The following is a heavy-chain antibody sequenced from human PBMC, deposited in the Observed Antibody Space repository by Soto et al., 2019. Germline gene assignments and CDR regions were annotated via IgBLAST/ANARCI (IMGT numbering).Heavy chain of an antibody. CDR3: AKEQEMATRSPDY. CDR1: GFTFSSYA. J-gene: IGHJ4*02. Sequence: EVQLLESGGGLVQPGGSLRLSCAASGFTFSSYAMSWVRQAPGKGLEWVSAISGSGGSTYYADSVKGRFTISRDNSKNTLYMQMNSLRTEDTAVDYCAKEQEMATRSPDYWGQGTLVTVSS. D-gene: IGHD5-12*01. V-gene: IGHV3-23*01. CDR2: ISGSGGST.